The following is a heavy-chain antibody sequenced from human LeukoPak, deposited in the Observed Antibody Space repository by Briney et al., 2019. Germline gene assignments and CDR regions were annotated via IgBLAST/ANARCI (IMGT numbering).Heavy chain of an antibody. J-gene: IGHJ4*02. V-gene: IGHV3-23*01. CDR1: GFTFRNYG. D-gene: IGHD1-26*01. CDR2: IANSADNT. CDR3: ARAPGQWEPVDY. Sequence: GGTLRLSCAASGFTFRNYGLTWVRQAPGKGLEWVSSIANSADNTYYAESVKGRFTISRDNAKNTLYLQMNSLRAEDTAVYYCARAPGQWEPVDYWGQGTLVTVSS.